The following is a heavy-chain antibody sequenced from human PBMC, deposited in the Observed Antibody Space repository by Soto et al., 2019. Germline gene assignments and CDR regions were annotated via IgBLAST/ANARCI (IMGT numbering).Heavy chain of an antibody. CDR1: GRTFSSYA. V-gene: IGHV3-23*01. CDR3: TKVRADYYDSSGPNY. CDR2: ISGSGVST. Sequence: GSLRLSCAASGRTFSSYAMNWVRQAPGKGLEWVSTISGSGVSTYYADSVKGRFTISRDNSKNTLYLQMNSLRAEDTAVYYCTKVRADYYDSSGPNYWGQGTLVTVSS. D-gene: IGHD3-22*01. J-gene: IGHJ4*02.